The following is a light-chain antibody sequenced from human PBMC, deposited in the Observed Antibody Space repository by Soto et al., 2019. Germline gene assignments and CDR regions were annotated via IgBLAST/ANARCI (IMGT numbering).Light chain of an antibody. Sequence: QSVLTQPPSVSAAPGQKVTISCSGSSSKIENNYVSWYQQLPGTAPKFLIYDNNKRPSGIPDRFSGSKSGTSATLGITGLQTGDEADYYCGTWDSSLSAWVFGGGTKLTVL. CDR3: GTWDSSLSAWV. V-gene: IGLV1-51*01. CDR2: DNN. CDR1: SSKIENNY. J-gene: IGLJ3*02.